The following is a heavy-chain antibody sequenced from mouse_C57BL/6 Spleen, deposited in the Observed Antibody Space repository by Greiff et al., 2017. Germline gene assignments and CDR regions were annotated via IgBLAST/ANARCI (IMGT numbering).Heavy chain of an antibody. V-gene: IGHV5-16*01. Sequence: EVMLVEPEGGLVQPGSSMKLSCTASGFTFSDYYMAWVRQVPEKGLEWVANINYDGSSTYYLDSLKSRFIISRDNAKNILYLQMSSLKSEDTATYYCARGGIYYGKYYAMDYWGQGTSVTVSS. CDR3: ARGGIYYGKYYAMDY. CDR2: INYDGSST. CDR1: GFTFSDYY. J-gene: IGHJ4*01. D-gene: IGHD2-1*01.